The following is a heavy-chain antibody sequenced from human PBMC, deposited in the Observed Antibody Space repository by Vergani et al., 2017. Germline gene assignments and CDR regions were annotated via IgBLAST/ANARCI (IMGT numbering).Heavy chain of an antibody. CDR1: GFTFSSYG. Sequence: QVQLVESGGGVVQPGRSLRLSCAASGFTFSSYGMHWVRQAPGKGLEWVAVIWYDGSNKYYADSMKGRFTISRDNSKNTLYLQMNSLRAEDTAVYYCAREGEAGYCSSTSCYYMDVWGKGTTVTVSS. CDR3: AREGEAGYCSSTSCYYMDV. V-gene: IGHV3-33*01. D-gene: IGHD2-2*01. J-gene: IGHJ6*03. CDR2: IWYDGSNK.